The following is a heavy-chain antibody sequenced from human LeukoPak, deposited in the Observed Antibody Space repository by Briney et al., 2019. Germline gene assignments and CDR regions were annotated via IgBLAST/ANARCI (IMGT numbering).Heavy chain of an antibody. Sequence: SETLSLTCTVSGGSISSYYWTWIRQPPGKGLGLEWIGYIYYSGGTNYNPSLKSRVTISVDTSKNQFSLKLSSVTAADTAVYYCARGHGVVAVAGAADSLFYFDYWGQGTLVTVSS. CDR1: GGSISSYY. J-gene: IGHJ4*02. CDR3: ARGHGVVAVAGAADSLFYFDY. D-gene: IGHD6-19*01. CDR2: IYYSGGT. V-gene: IGHV4-59*12.